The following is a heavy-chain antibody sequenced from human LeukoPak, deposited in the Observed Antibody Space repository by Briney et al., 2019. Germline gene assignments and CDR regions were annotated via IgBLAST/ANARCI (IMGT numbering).Heavy chain of an antibody. CDR1: GFTFDDYA. Sequence: PGGSLRLSCAASGFTFDDYAIHWVLQAPGKGLQSVSLISGDGSSTYYADSVKGRFTISRDNSKNSLYLQMNSLRTEDTALYYCAKDMGYTSGWYPFDYWGQGTLVTVSS. V-gene: IGHV3-43*02. D-gene: IGHD6-19*01. J-gene: IGHJ4*02. CDR3: AKDMGYTSGWYPFDY. CDR2: ISGDGSST.